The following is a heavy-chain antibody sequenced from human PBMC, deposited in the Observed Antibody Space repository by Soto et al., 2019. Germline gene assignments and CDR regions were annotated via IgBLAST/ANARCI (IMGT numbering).Heavy chain of an antibody. CDR3: AKDLPLRGYSYRAGGGVSDAFDI. V-gene: IGHV3-23*01. CDR2: ISGSGGST. D-gene: IGHD5-18*01. Sequence: EVQLLESGGGLVQPGGSLRLSCAASGFTFSSYAMSWVRQAPGKGLEWVSAISGSGGSTYYADSVKGRFTISRDNSKNTLYLQMNSLRAEDTAVYYCAKDLPLRGYSYRAGGGVSDAFDIWGQGTMVTVFS. J-gene: IGHJ3*02. CDR1: GFTFSSYA.